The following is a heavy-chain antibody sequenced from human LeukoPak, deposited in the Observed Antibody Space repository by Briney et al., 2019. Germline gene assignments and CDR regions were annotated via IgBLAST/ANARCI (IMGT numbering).Heavy chain of an antibody. Sequence: AASLLFSCIGSGYSFTSYCIWVARPMPGTGQEWLVDISPGDSDTRYSPSFQGQVTISTDKCISTAYLQWSSLKASDTAMYYCARRVTTVTTEGWGTCFDPWGQGTLVTVSS. D-gene: IGHD4-17*01. V-gene: IGHV5-51*01. J-gene: IGHJ5*02. CDR1: GYSFTSYC. CDR2: ISPGDSDT. CDR3: ARRVTTVTTEGWGTCFDP.